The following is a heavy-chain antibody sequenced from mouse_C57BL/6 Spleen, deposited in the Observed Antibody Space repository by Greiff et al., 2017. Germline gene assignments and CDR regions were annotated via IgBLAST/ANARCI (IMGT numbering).Heavy chain of an antibody. D-gene: IGHD4-1*01. CDR3: ARSKAGKDYAMDY. V-gene: IGHV1-72*01. CDR2: IAPNRGGT. J-gene: IGHJ4*01. Sequence: QVQLQQSGAELVKPGASVKLSCKASGYTFTSYWLHCVKQRPGRGLEWIGRIAPNRGGTKYTEKFKSKATLTVDKPSSTAYMQLSSLTSEDSAVYYCARSKAGKDYAMDYWGQGTSVTVSS. CDR1: GYTFTSYW.